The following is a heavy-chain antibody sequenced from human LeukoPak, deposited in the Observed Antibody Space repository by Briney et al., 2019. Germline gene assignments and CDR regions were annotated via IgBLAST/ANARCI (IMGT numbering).Heavy chain of an antibody. V-gene: IGHV4-34*01. D-gene: IGHD3-9*01. CDR1: GGSFSGYY. CDR3: ARGRGYYDILTGYRRAFNWFDP. Sequence: SETLSLTCAVYGGSFSGYYWSWIRQPPGKGLEWIGEINHSGSTNYNPSLKSRVTISVDTSKNQFSLKLSSVTAADTAVYYCARGRGYYDILTGYRRAFNWFDPWGQGTLVTVSS. CDR2: INHSGST. J-gene: IGHJ5*02.